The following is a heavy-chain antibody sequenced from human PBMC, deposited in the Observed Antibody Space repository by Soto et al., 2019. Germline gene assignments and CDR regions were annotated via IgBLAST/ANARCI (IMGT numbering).Heavy chain of an antibody. Sequence: PSETLSLTCTVSGGSISSGDYSWSWIRQPQGKGLEWFGYIYYSGSTNYNPSLKSRVTISVDTSKNQFSLKLSSVTAADTAVYYCARCPRGYSSSWYFDYWGQGTLVTVSS. CDR2: IYYSGST. CDR1: GGSISSGDYS. CDR3: ARCPRGYSSSWYFDY. J-gene: IGHJ4*02. V-gene: IGHV4-61*08. D-gene: IGHD6-13*01.